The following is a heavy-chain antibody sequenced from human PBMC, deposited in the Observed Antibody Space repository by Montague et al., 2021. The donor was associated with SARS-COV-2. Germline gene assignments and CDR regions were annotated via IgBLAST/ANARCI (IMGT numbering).Heavy chain of an antibody. Sequence: WLALIYWDDDKRYSPSLKSRLTITKVTSKNQVVLTMTNMDPVDTATYYCAHRLPAVAAFDYWGQGTLDTVSS. CDR3: AHRLPAVAAFDY. V-gene: IGHV2-5*02. D-gene: IGHD6-6*01. J-gene: IGHJ4*02. CDR2: IYWDDDK.